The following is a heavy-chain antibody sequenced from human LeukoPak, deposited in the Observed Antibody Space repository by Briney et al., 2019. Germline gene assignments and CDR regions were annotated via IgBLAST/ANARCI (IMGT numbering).Heavy chain of an antibody. J-gene: IGHJ4*02. Sequence: SETLSLTCGVSGGAIYSHYWGWIRQPPGKGLEWSGDIYYKGNTNYSPSLKSRVTISLDTSKNHLSLTLTTVVAADTAIYYCMRRDTGWNYSDYWGQGILVTVSS. CDR2: IYYKGNT. CDR1: GGAIYSHY. D-gene: IGHD6-19*01. V-gene: IGHV4-59*08. CDR3: MRRDTGWNYSDY.